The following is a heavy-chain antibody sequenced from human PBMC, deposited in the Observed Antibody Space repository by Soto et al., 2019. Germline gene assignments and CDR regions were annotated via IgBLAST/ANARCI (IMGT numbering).Heavy chain of an antibody. J-gene: IGHJ4*02. CDR2: IYYSGST. Sequence: PSETLSLTCTVSVGSISSGGYYWSWILQHPGKGLEWIGYIYYSGSTYYNPSLKSRVTISVDTSKNQFSLKLSSVTAADTAVYYCARGVIEYDSSGYYPYYFDYWGQGTLVTVSS. V-gene: IGHV4-31*03. CDR1: VGSISSGGYY. D-gene: IGHD3-22*01. CDR3: ARGVIEYDSSGYYPYYFDY.